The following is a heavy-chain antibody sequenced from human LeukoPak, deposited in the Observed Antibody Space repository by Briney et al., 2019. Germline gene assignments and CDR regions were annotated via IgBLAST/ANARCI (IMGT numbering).Heavy chain of an antibody. Sequence: GGFLRLSCAASGFTFSSYWMHWVRQVPGKGLVWVSRINRDGSSTSYADSVKGRFTISRDNAKNTLYLQMNSLRAEDTAVYYCARGSGYYSYDAFDIWGQGTMVTVSP. CDR1: GFTFSSYW. D-gene: IGHD3-22*01. V-gene: IGHV3-74*01. CDR3: ARGSGYYSYDAFDI. J-gene: IGHJ3*02. CDR2: INRDGSST.